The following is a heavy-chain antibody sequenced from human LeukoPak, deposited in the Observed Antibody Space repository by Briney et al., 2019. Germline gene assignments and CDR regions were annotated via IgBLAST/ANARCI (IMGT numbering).Heavy chain of an antibody. V-gene: IGHV4-39*01. CDR3: ASGAKRNYFDC. CDR2: IYYSGST. CDR1: SFSGYS. J-gene: IGHJ4*03. Sequence: SFSGYSMNWARQPPGKGLEWIGSIYYSGSTYYNPSLKSRVTISVDTSKNQFSLKLSSVTAADTAVYYCASGAKRNYFDCWGHRILVSVSS. D-gene: IGHD4/OR15-4a*01.